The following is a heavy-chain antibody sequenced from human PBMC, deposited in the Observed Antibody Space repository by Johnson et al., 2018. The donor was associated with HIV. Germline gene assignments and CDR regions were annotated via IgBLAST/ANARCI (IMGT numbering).Heavy chain of an antibody. D-gene: IGHD2-15*01. CDR1: GFTFSSYA. Sequence: QVQLVESGGGVVQPGRSLRLSCAASGFTFSSYAMYWVRQAPGKGLEWVAGILYDGSNKYYADSVKGRFTISRDNSKNTLYLQMNSLRAEDTGVYYCASILVVAAQEADAFDIWGQGTMVTVSS. CDR3: ASILVVAAQEADAFDI. CDR2: ILYDGSNK. V-gene: IGHV3-30-3*01. J-gene: IGHJ3*02.